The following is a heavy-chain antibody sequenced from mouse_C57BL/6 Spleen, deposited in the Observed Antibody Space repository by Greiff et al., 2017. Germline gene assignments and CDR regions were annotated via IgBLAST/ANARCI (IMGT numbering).Heavy chain of an antibody. V-gene: IGHV1-69*01. D-gene: IGHD4-1*01. Sequence: QVQLQQPGAELVMPGASVKLSCKASGYTFTSYWMHWVKQRPGQGLEWIGKIDPSDSYTNYNQKFKGKSTLTVDKSSSTAYMQLSSLTSEDSAVYYCARRLNGIDYWGQGTTLTVSS. CDR2: IDPSDSYT. CDR1: GYTFTSYW. J-gene: IGHJ2*01. CDR3: ARRLNGIDY.